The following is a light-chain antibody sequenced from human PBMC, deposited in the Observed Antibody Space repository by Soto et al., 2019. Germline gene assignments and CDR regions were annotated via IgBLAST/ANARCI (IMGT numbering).Light chain of an antibody. CDR1: QSVSSN. Sequence: EIVMTQSPATLSVSPGERATLSCRASQSVSSNLAWYQQKPGQAPRLLIYGASTMATGIPARFSGSGSGTEFTLTTISLQSEDFSVYYCQQYNNWPPFTFGPGTKVDIK. CDR3: QQYNNWPPFT. V-gene: IGKV3-15*01. J-gene: IGKJ3*01. CDR2: GAS.